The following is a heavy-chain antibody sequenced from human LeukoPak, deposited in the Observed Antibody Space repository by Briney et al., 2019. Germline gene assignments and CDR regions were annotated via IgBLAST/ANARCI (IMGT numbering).Heavy chain of an antibody. CDR3: AASKGGWYPLDY. CDR2: ISGSSSTI. V-gene: IGHV3-48*04. J-gene: IGHJ4*02. Sequence: GGSLRLSCAASGFTFSSYSMNWVRRAPGKGLEWVSYISGSSSTIYYADSVKGRFTISRDNAKNSLYLQMNSLRAEDTAVYYCAASKGGWYPLDYWGQGTLVTVSS. CDR1: GFTFSSYS. D-gene: IGHD6-19*01.